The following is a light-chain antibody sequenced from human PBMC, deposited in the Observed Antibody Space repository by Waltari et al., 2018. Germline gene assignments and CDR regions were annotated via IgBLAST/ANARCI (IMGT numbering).Light chain of an antibody. V-gene: IGKV3-11*01. CDR1: QSVDIY. J-gene: IGKJ5*01. Sequence: EIVLTQSPATLSLSPGGRATLSCRASQSVDIYLAWYQQKPGQAPRLLIYDASNRATGSPARLSGSGSGTDFTLTISSIEPEDFAVYYCQQRKFWPPITFGQGTRLEIK. CDR3: QQRKFWPPIT. CDR2: DAS.